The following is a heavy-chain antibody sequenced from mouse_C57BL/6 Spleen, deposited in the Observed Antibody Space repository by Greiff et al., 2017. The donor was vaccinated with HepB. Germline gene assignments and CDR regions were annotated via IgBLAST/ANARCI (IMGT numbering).Heavy chain of an antibody. CDR3: ARERAQAPAWFAY. D-gene: IGHD3-2*02. CDR1: GYTFTSYW. CDR2: INPSSGYA. Sequence: LVESGAELAKPGASVKLSCKASGYTFTSYWMHWVKQRPGQGLEWIGYINPSSGYAKYNQKFKDKATLTADKSSSTAYMQLSSLTYEDSAVYYCARERAQAPAWFAYWGQGTLVTVSA. V-gene: IGHV1-7*01. J-gene: IGHJ3*01.